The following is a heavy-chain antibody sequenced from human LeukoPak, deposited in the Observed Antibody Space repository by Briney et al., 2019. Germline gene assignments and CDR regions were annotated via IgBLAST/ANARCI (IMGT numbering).Heavy chain of an antibody. CDR1: GFRFSSYW. CDR3: ARSSHYTIPFDS. V-gene: IGHV3-74*01. CDR2: INSDGSVT. Sequence: PGGSLRLSCAASGFRFSSYWMHWVPQAPGKGLVWVSRINSDGSVTTFADSVKGRFTISRDNAMDTVYLQMDSLTVEDTAVYFCARSSHYTIPFDSWGQGMLVTVSS. J-gene: IGHJ5*01. D-gene: IGHD2-2*02.